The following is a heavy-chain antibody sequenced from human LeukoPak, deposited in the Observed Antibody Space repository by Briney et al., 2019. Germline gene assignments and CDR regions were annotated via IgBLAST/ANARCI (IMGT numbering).Heavy chain of an antibody. Sequence: SETLSLTCTVSGGSISSYYWSWIRQPPGKGLEWIGYIYYRGSTNYNPSLKSRVTISVDTSKNQFSLKLSSVTAADTAVYYCARSGLSTALGNWGQGTLVTVSS. D-gene: IGHD3-16*01. V-gene: IGHV4-59*01. CDR2: IYYRGST. CDR1: GGSISSYY. CDR3: ARSGLSTALGN. J-gene: IGHJ4*02.